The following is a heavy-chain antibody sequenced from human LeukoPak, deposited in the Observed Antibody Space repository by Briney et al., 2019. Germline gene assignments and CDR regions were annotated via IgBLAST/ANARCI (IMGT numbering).Heavy chain of an antibody. Sequence: GGSLRLSXAASGFTFSNYRMSWVRQAPGKGLEWVANIKQDGSERYYVDSVRGRFTISRDNAKNSLFLQIHSLRAEDTAVYYCATALHSSSWSFDYWGQGTLVAVSS. J-gene: IGHJ4*02. CDR2: IKQDGSER. D-gene: IGHD6-13*01. V-gene: IGHV3-7*01. CDR1: GFTFSNYR. CDR3: ATALHSSSWSFDY.